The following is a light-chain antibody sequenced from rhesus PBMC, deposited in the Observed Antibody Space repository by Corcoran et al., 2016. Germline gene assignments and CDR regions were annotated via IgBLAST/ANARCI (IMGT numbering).Light chain of an antibody. CDR3: QQYSNRWT. CDR1: QSVSSN. J-gene: IGKJ1*01. V-gene: IGKV3-42*03. CDR2: GAS. Sequence: EIVMTQSPATLSLSPGERATLSCRASQSVSSNLAWYQQKPGQAPRIVIYGASSRATGIPDRFSGSGSGTEFTLTISSLETGDFAVYYCQQYSNRWTFGQGTKVEIK.